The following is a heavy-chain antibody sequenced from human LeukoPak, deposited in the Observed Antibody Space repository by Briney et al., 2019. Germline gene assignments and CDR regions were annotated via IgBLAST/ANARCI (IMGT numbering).Heavy chain of an antibody. J-gene: IGHJ6*04. CDR2: MYHNRGT. D-gene: IGHD3-10*01. Sequence: PSETLSLTCAVSGYSISSGYYWGWIRQPPGKGLEWIGSMYHNRGTYYNPSLKSRVTISMDTSKNQFSLRLSSVTAADTAVYYWARYYASGGSAFDYFGMDVWGKGTTVTVSS. CDR1: GYSISSGYY. CDR3: ARYYASGGSAFDYFGMDV. V-gene: IGHV4-38-2*01.